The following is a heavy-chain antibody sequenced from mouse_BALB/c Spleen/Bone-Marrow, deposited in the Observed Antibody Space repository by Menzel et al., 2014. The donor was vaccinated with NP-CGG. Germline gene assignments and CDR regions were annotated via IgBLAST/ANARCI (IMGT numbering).Heavy chain of an antibody. CDR3: TRGAYYDYSYYAMDY. J-gene: IGHJ4*01. D-gene: IGHD2-4*01. CDR1: GYSFTSYW. V-gene: IGHV1-5*01. Sequence: EVMLVESGTVLARPGASVKMSCKASGYSFTSYWMHWVKQRPGQGLEWIGAIYPGNSDTSYNQKFKGKAKLTAVTSASTAYMELSSLTNEDSAAYYCTRGAYYDYSYYAMDYWGQGTSVTVSS. CDR2: IYPGNSDT.